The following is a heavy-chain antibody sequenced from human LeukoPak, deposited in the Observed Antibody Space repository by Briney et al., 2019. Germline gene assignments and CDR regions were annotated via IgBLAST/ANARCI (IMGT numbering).Heavy chain of an antibody. J-gene: IGHJ4*02. Sequence: PGGSLRLSCAASGFTFSDYSMNWVRQTPRKGLEWVSCISGSGSYIYYADSVKGRFTISRDNSKNTLYLQMNSLRPEDTAVYYCAKDLVVFSDGTYFDYWGQGTLVTISS. D-gene: IGHD2-15*01. CDR2: ISGSGSYI. CDR1: GFTFSDYS. CDR3: AKDLVVFSDGTYFDY. V-gene: IGHV3-21*01.